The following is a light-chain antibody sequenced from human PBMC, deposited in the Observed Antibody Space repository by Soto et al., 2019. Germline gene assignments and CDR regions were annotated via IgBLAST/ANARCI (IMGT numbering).Light chain of an antibody. CDR1: QDISKY. V-gene: IGKV1-33*01. J-gene: IGKJ3*01. CDR3: QQYDSLPPLFT. Sequence: DIQMTQSPSSLSASVGDSVTITCQASQDISKYLNWYQQKPGKAPKLLIYDASNLETGVPSRFSGSGSGTAFTFTISSLQSEDVATYYCQQYDSLPPLFTFGPGTKVAIK. CDR2: DAS.